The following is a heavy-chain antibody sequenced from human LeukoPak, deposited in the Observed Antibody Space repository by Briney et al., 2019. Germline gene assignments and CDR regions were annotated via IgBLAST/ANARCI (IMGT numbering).Heavy chain of an antibody. V-gene: IGHV3-30*18. D-gene: IGHD1-26*01. CDR3: AKGHLSHSGSSADY. CDR1: GFTFSSYG. CDR2: ISYDGSNK. J-gene: IGHJ4*02. Sequence: GGSLRLSCAASGFTFSSYGMPWVRQAPGKGLEWVAVISYDGSNKYYADSVKGRFTISRDNSKNTLYLQMNSLRAEDTAVYYCAKGHLSHSGSSADYWGQGTLVTVSS.